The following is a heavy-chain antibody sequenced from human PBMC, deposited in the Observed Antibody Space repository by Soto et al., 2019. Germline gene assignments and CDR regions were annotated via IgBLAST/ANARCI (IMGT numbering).Heavy chain of an antibody. V-gene: IGHV4-61*01. CDR1: GAFISSDYYH. J-gene: IGHJ5*02. CDR3: ARDRGP. Sequence: SETLSLTCTVSGAFISSDYYHLNRIPQSPRKGLDWIGYIHYSGSTTYNPSLKSRVTISVDTSKNQFSLKLSSVTVADTAVYYCARDRGPWGQGTLVTVSS. CDR2: IHYSGST.